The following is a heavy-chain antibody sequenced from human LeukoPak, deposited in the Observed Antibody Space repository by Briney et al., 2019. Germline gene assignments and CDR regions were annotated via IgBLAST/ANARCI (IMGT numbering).Heavy chain of an antibody. Sequence: SETLSLTCAVYDESLNGYYWSWIRQPLGKGLEWIGEMNDSGRTTYNPSLESRATISAERSKNQFSLKLTSVTAADTAVYYCASGSWSRRFAPWGQGTLVTVSS. CDR1: DESLNGYY. CDR2: MNDSGRT. D-gene: IGHD1-14*01. J-gene: IGHJ5*02. V-gene: IGHV4-34*01. CDR3: ASGSWSRRFAP.